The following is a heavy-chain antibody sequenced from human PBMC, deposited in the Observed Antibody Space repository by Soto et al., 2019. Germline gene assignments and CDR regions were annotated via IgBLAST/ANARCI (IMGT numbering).Heavy chain of an antibody. V-gene: IGHV4-39*01. CDR3: ARLQGYFIRSSCHGHYAMDV. CDR2: IYYSGST. Sequence: SETLSLTCTVSGGSISSSSYYWGWIRQPPGKGLEWIGSIYYSGSTYYNPSLKSRVTISVDTSKNQFSLKLSSVTAAATAVYYCARLQGYFIRSSCHGHYAMDVGGQGTTVTVCS. CDR1: GGSISSSSYY. D-gene: IGHD2-2*01. J-gene: IGHJ6*02.